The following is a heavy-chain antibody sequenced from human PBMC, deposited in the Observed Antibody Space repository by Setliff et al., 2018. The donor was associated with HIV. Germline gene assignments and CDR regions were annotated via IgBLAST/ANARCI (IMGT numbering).Heavy chain of an antibody. Sequence: SVKVSCKASGGTFSSYAISWVRQAPGQGLEWMGGIIPIIGITNQAQKFQGRVTITADKSTNTAYMELSSLRSEDTAVYYCAKDRGRGNWLDPWGQGTLVTAPQ. CDR2: IIPIIGIT. CDR3: AKDRGRGNWLDP. V-gene: IGHV1-69*10. J-gene: IGHJ5*02. D-gene: IGHD3-16*01. CDR1: GGTFSSYA.